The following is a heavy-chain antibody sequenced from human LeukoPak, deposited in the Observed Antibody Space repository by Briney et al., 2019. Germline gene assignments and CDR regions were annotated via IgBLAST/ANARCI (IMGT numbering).Heavy chain of an antibody. V-gene: IGHV3-33*01. D-gene: IGHD3-9*01. CDR2: IWYYGRNT. Sequence: GGSLRLSCAASVFTFSSYGVHWVRPAPDKGVEGVAVIWYYGRNTYYAESGKGPFTICRDNSKNTLYLQINRLRAEDTAVYYCARGSVVLRYFDWLPGPYGMDVWGQGTTVTVSS. CDR1: VFTFSSYG. CDR3: ARGSVVLRYFDWLPGPYGMDV. J-gene: IGHJ6*02.